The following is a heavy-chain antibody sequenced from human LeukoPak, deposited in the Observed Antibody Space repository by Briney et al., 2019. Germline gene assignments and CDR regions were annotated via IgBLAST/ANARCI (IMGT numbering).Heavy chain of an antibody. V-gene: IGHV3-74*01. J-gene: IGHJ4*02. CDR1: GFTFSSYW. CDR3: VRESRTDYYGDF. D-gene: IGHD3-10*01. Sequence: GGSLRLSCAASGFTFSSYWMHWVRQVPGKGLVWVSRIKSDGNSTSYADSVKGRFTMSRDNAKNTLYLQMNSLRAEDTAVYYCVRESRTDYYGDFWGQGTLVTVSS. CDR2: IKSDGNST.